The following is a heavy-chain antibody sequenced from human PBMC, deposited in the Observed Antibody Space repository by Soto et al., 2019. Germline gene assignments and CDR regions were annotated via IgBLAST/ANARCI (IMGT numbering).Heavy chain of an antibody. CDR1: GFTFSNYG. CDR3: ATIHMGHGMDV. V-gene: IGHV3-23*01. D-gene: IGHD1-26*01. Sequence: EVQLLESGGGLIQPGGSLGLSCAASGFTFSNYGMGWVRQAPGKGLEGVSSISGDGVGTYYTDSVKGRFTISRDNSKNTLDLKKNSLTAEDTAVYYCATIHMGHGMDVWGHGSAVKVSS. J-gene: IGHJ6*02. CDR2: ISGDGVGT.